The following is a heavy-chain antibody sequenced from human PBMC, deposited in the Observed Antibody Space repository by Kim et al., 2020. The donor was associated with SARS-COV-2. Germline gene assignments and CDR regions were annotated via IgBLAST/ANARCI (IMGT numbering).Heavy chain of an antibody. J-gene: IGHJ4*02. CDR1: AFTFSSYE. CDR2: ISGRGSTI. Sequence: GRSLRLSCAASAFTFSSYEMNWVRQAPGKGLEWVSYISGRGSTIYYADSVKGRFTISRDNAKNSLSLQMNSLRAEDTAVYYCAREGGYCSGDNCYDFDYWGQGTLVTVSS. D-gene: IGHD2-15*01. V-gene: IGHV3-48*03. CDR3: AREGGYCSGDNCYDFDY.